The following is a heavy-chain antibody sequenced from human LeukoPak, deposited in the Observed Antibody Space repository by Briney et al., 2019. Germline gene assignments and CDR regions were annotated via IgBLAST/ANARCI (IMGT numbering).Heavy chain of an antibody. D-gene: IGHD1-26*01. CDR1: GGSISGYY. V-gene: IGHV4-59*08. CDR3: ARHRGSSYDAFDI. CDR2: ISYSGST. J-gene: IGHJ3*02. Sequence: SETLSLTCTVSGGSISGYYWSWIRHPPGKGLEWVGYISYSGSTNYNPSLKSRVTISVDTSKNQFSLKLNSVTAADTAVYYCARHRGSSYDAFDIWGQGTMVTVSS.